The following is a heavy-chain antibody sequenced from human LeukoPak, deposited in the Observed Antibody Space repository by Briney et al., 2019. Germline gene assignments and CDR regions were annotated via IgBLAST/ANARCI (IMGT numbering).Heavy chain of an antibody. V-gene: IGHV3-66*02. Sequence: GGSLRLSCAASGFTVSSNYMSWVRQAPGKGLEWVSVIYSGGSTYYADSVKGRFTISRDNSKNTLYLQMNSLRAEDTAVYYCARDDTISGYYYYMDVWGKGTTATVSS. CDR3: ARDDTISGYYYYMDV. D-gene: IGHD5-24*01. CDR1: GFTVSSNY. CDR2: IYSGGST. J-gene: IGHJ6*03.